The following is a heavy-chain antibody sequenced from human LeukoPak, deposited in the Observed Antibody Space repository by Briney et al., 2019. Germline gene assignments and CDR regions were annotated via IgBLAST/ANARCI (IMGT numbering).Heavy chain of an antibody. CDR1: GFTFSSYG. J-gene: IGHJ4*02. D-gene: IGHD6-13*01. V-gene: IGHV3-30*02. Sequence: GGSLRLSCAASGFTFSSYGMHWVRQAPGKGLEWVTFIRYDGSNKYYTDSVKGRFTISRDNSYKTLYLQMNSLRDEDTAVYYCARETPASSSWTAFDFWGQGTLVTVSS. CDR2: IRYDGSNK. CDR3: ARETPASSSWTAFDF.